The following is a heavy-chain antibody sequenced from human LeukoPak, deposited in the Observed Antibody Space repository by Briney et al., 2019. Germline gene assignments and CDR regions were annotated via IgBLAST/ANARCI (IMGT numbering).Heavy chain of an antibody. D-gene: IGHD3-22*01. J-gene: IGHJ1*01. CDR1: GGSRIRSYYY. CDR3: ARVGYYDSSGYRNFQH. CDR2: IYSTGNT. V-gene: IGHV4-39*07. Sequence: SETLSFTCIVSGGSRIRSYYYWGWIRQPPGKGLEWIGSIYSTGNTFYNPSLKSRLTVSADTSNNQFSFSLKLSSVTAADTAVYYCARVGYYDSSGYRNFQHWGQGTLVTVSS.